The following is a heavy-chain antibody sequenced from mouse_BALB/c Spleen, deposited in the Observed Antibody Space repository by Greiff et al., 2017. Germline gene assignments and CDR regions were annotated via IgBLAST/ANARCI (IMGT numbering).Heavy chain of an antibody. V-gene: IGHV7-3*02. CDR3: ARAYYRYEGYAMDD. Sequence: EVKLMESGGGLVQPGGSLRLSCATSGFTFTDYYMSWVRQPPGKALEWLGFIRNKANGYTTEYSASVKGRFTISRDNSQSILYLQMNTLRAEDSATYYCARAYYRYEGYAMDDWGQGTSVTVSS. J-gene: IGHJ4*01. CDR1: GFTFTDYY. CDR2: IRNKANGYTT. D-gene: IGHD2-14*01.